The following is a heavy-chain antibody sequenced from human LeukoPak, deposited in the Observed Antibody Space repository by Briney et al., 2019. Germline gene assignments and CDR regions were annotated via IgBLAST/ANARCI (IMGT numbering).Heavy chain of an antibody. D-gene: IGHD2-15*01. V-gene: IGHV4-34*01. CDR2: INHSGST. Sequence: SETLSLTCAVDGGSFSGYYWSWIRQPAGKGLEWIGEINHSGSTNYNPSLKSRVTISVDTSKNQFSLKLSSVTAADTAVYYCASSRVAAASAFDIWGQGTMVAVSS. CDR1: GGSFSGYY. CDR3: ASSRVAAASAFDI. J-gene: IGHJ3*02.